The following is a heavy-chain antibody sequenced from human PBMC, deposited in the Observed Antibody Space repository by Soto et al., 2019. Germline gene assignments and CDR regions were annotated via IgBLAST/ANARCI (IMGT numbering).Heavy chain of an antibody. V-gene: IGHV4-59*01. Sequence: SETLSLTCTVSGGSISPYHWSWIRQPPGKGLEWIGCIHYSGSTNYNPSLKSRVTISVDTSKNQFSLKLTSVTAADTAVYYCATGKNWDDYWGQGTLVTVS. D-gene: IGHD7-27*01. CDR2: IHYSGST. J-gene: IGHJ4*02. CDR3: ATGKNWDDY. CDR1: GGSISPYH.